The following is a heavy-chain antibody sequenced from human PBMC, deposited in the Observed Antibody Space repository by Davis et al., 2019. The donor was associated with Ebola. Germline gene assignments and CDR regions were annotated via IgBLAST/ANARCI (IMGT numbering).Heavy chain of an antibody. CDR2: LNPNSGGT. CDR1: RYTFTGHY. Sequence: SVPVSCLASRYTFTGHYMHCARQPHGQALEWMGRLNPNSGGTNYAQKFQGRVTMTRDTSISTAYMELSRLRSDDTAVYYCANLGSIAAGWAYFDYWGQGTLVTVSS. D-gene: IGHD6-13*01. V-gene: IGHV1-2*06. CDR3: ANLGSIAAGWAYFDY. J-gene: IGHJ4*02.